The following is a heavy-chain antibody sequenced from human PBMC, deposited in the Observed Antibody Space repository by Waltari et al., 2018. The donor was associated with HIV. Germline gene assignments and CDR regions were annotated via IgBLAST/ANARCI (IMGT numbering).Heavy chain of an antibody. CDR3: ARAQGMTMTVEVAFDI. J-gene: IGHJ3*02. D-gene: IGHD3-22*01. Sequence: EVQLVQSGAEVKKPGESLRISCKGFGYRFTGYWISWGRQMPGKGLEWMGRIDPSDSYINYSPSFQGHVTISADKSINTAYLQWSSLKASDSAMYYCARAQGMTMTVEVAFDIWGQGTMVTVSP. CDR2: IDPSDSYI. CDR1: GYRFTGYW. V-gene: IGHV5-10-1*01.